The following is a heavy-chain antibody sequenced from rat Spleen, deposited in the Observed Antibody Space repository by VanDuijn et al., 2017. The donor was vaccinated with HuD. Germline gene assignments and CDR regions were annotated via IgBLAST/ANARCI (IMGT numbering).Heavy chain of an antibody. J-gene: IGHJ4*01. Sequence: EVQLVESGGGLVQLGRSMKLPCVASGFTFSNPNMPWVRQAPTKGLEGVASISTSGGHTYYRDSVKGRFTISRDNAKSTLYLQMDSLRSEDTATYYCAKRAYGGYSEGVMDAWGQGASVTVSS. CDR2: ISTSGGHT. CDR1: GFTFSNPN. D-gene: IGHD1-11*01. V-gene: IGHV5-25*01. CDR3: AKRAYGGYSEGVMDA.